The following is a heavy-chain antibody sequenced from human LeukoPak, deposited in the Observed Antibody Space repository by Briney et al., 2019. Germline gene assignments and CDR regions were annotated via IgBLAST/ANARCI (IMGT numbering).Heavy chain of an antibody. V-gene: IGHV4-59*08. J-gene: IGHJ4*02. D-gene: IGHD2-8*01. CDR1: DGSISNYF. CDR3: ARHGRMVIMSKFSTGIDQ. Sequence: TSVTLSLTCTVPDGSISNYFWSWIRQPPGKGMEWLAYIYYTGMTNSNPSLKSRVTISMDTSKNQFSLNLRSVTAADTAIYYCARHGRMVIMSKFSTGIDQWGQGTLVTVSS. CDR2: IYYTGMT.